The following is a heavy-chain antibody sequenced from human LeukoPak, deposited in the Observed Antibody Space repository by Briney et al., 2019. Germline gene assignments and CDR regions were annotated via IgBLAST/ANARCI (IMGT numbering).Heavy chain of an antibody. V-gene: IGHV3-66*01. J-gene: IGHJ4*02. CDR1: GFTFSSNY. D-gene: IGHD3-22*01. CDR3: AKGGSGYFTYNFDY. CDR2: IYSGGST. Sequence: GGSLRLSCAASGFTFSSNYMSWVRQAPGKGLEWVSVIYSGGSTYYSDSVKGRFTISRDNSKNTLYLQMNSLRAEDTAVYYCAKGGSGYFTYNFDYWGQGTLVTVSS.